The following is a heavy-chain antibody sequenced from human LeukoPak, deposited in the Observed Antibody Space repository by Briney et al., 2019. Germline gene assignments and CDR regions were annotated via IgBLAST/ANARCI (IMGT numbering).Heavy chain of an antibody. CDR1: GYSISSGYY. V-gene: IGHV4-38-2*02. CDR3: ARGRRSHLVGY. J-gene: IGHJ4*02. CDR2: IYHSGST. D-gene: IGHD2-2*01. Sequence: PSETLSLTCTVSGYSISSGYYWGWIRQPPGKGLEWIGSIYHSGSTYNNPSLKSRVTISVDTSKNQFSLKLSSVTAADTAVYYCARGRRSHLVGYWGQGTLVTVSS.